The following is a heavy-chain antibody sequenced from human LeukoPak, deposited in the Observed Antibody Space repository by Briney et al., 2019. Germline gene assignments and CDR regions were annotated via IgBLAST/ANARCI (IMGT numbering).Heavy chain of an antibody. D-gene: IGHD3-3*01. CDR1: GFTFSNYS. CDR2: ISSSSSYI. Sequence: GGSLRLSCAASGFTFSNYSMNWVRQAPGKGLEWVSSISSSSSYIYYADSVKGRFTISRDNAKNSLYLQMNSLRAEDTAVYYCARVTYYDFWSGYSGDYYYYMDVWGKGTTVTVSS. V-gene: IGHV3-21*01. J-gene: IGHJ6*03. CDR3: ARVTYYDFWSGYSGDYYYYMDV.